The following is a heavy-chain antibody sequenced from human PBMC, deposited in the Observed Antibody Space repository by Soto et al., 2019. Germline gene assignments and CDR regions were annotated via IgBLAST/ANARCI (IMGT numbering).Heavy chain of an antibody. CDR2: IKSKTDGGTT. J-gene: IGHJ4*02. CDR3: AKEDLERDYFDY. V-gene: IGHV3-15*07. Sequence: PGGSLRLSCAASGFTFSNAWMNWVRQAPGKGLVWVGRIKSKTDGGTTDYAAPVKGRFTISRDDSKNTLYLQMNSLRAEDTAVYYCAKEDLERDYFDYWGQGTLVTVSS. D-gene: IGHD1-1*01. CDR1: GFTFSNAW.